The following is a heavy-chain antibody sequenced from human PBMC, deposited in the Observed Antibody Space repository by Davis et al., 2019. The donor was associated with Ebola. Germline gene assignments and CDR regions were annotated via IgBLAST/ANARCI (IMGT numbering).Heavy chain of an antibody. CDR3: ARGDYGDYMYYFDY. CDR2: INHSGST. Sequence: SETLSLTCTASGGSISSGDYYWSWIRQPPGKGPEWIGEINHSGSTNYNPSLKSRVTISVDTAKNQFSLKLSSVTAADTAVYYCARGDYGDYMYYFDYWGQGTLVTVSS. D-gene: IGHD4-17*01. V-gene: IGHV4-39*07. J-gene: IGHJ4*02. CDR1: GGSISSGDYY.